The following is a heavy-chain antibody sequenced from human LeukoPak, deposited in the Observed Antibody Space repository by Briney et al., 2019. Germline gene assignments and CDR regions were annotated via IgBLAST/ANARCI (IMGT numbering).Heavy chain of an antibody. CDR3: ARGRFAGLDY. J-gene: IGHJ4*02. Sequence: PSETLSLTCAVYGGSFSGYYWSWIRQPPGKGLEWIGEINHSGSTNYNPSLKSRVTISVDTSKNQFSLKLSSVTAADTAVYYCARGRFAGLDYWGQGTLVTVSS. CDR1: GGSFSGYY. V-gene: IGHV4-34*01. D-gene: IGHD3-3*01. CDR2: INHSGST.